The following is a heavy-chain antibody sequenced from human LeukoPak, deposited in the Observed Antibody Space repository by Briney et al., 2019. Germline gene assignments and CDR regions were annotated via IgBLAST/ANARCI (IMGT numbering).Heavy chain of an antibody. Sequence: ASVKVSCKASGYTFSSYDINWVRQATGQGLEWMGWMNPNSGNTGYAQKFRGRVTMTRNTSISTAYMELTSLRSEDTAVYYCARVSDDSSGYRDLDYWGQGTLVTVSS. V-gene: IGHV1-8*01. J-gene: IGHJ4*02. CDR1: GYTFSSYD. CDR2: MNPNSGNT. CDR3: ARVSDDSSGYRDLDY. D-gene: IGHD3-22*01.